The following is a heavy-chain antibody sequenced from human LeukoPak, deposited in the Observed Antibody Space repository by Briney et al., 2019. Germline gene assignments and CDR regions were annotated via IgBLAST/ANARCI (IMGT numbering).Heavy chain of an antibody. CDR2: SYYSGST. CDR3: ARQVTAAAAPPHGFDP. V-gene: IGHV4-39*01. J-gene: IGHJ5*02. D-gene: IGHD6-13*01. Sequence: PSETLSLTCTVSGGSISSSSYYWGWIRQPPGKGLEWIGSSYYSGSTYYNPSLKSRVTITVDTSKNQFSLKLSSVTAADTAVYYCARQVTAAAAPPHGFDPWGQGTLVTVSS. CDR1: GGSISSSSYY.